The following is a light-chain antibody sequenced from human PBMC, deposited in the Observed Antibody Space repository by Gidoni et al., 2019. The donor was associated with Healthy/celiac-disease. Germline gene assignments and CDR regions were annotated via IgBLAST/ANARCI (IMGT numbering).Light chain of an antibody. J-gene: IGKJ2*01. CDR1: QDISNY. Sequence: DIQMTQSPSSLSASVGDRVTITCQASQDISNYLNWYQQKPVQAPKLLIYDASNLETWVPTMFSGSGSGTDFTFTISSLQPEYIATYYCQHQATFGQGTKLEIK. V-gene: IGKV1-33*01. CDR2: DAS. CDR3: QHQAT.